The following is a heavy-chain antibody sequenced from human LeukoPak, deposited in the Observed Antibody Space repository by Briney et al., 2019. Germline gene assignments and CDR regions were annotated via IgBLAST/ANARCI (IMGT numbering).Heavy chain of an antibody. D-gene: IGHD6-13*01. CDR1: GFTFSSYA. J-gene: IGHJ1*01. CDR3: AKYRHTTSSRYARFFQH. Sequence: SGGSLSLSCAASGFTFSSYAMNWVRQAPGKGLEWVSAISGSGGSTYYADSVKGRFTISRDNSKNTLYLQMNSLRAEDTAVYYCAKYRHTTSSRYARFFQHWGQGTLVTVSS. V-gene: IGHV3-23*01. CDR2: ISGSGGST.